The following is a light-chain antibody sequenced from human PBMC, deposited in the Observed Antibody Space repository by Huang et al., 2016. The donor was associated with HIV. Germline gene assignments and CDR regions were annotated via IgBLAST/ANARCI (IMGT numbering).Light chain of an antibody. CDR3: QQYSSYPWT. J-gene: IGKJ1*01. V-gene: IGKV1-5*01. CDR2: DAS. Sequence: DIQMTQSPSTLSASVGDRVTIPCRASQSISRWLAWDQQKPGKAPKLLIYDASTLKSGVPSRVSGSGSGTDFTLTISSLQPDDFATYYCQQYSSYPWTFGPGTKVEI. CDR1: QSISRW.